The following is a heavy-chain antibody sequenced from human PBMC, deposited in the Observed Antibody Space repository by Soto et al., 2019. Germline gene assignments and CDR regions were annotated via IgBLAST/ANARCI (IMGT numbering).Heavy chain of an antibody. J-gene: IGHJ4*02. V-gene: IGHV3-53*04. CDR3: ARDHGGAYGDYL. D-gene: IGHD4-17*01. CDR1: GFSVSSNY. Sequence: GESLRLSCAASGFSVSSNYMSWVRQAPGKGLEWVSVIYSDGSTYYADSVKGRFTISRHNSKNTLYLQMNSLRAEDTAVYYCARDHGGAYGDYLGGQGTLVTVSS. CDR2: IYSDGST.